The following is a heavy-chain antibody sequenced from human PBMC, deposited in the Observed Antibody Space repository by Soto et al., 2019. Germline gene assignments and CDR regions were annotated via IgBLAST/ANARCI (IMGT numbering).Heavy chain of an antibody. J-gene: IGHJ6*02. V-gene: IGHV1-69*17. CDR3: ARDGVDTATGYYYGMDV. CDR2: YGIA. D-gene: IGHD5-18*01. Sequence: YGIANYAQKFQGRVTITADKSTSTAYMELSSLKSEDTAVYYCARDGVDTATGYYYGMDVWGQGTTVTVSS.